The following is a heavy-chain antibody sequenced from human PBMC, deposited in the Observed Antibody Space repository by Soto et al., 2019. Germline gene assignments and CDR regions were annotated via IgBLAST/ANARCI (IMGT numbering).Heavy chain of an antibody. Sequence: SETLSLTCSVSGGSISSGYYYWSWIRQPPGKGLEWIGYIYYSGSTNYNPSLKSRVTISVDTSKNQFSLKLSSVTAADTAVYYCARANYGSGSYYPRGDYYYGMDVWGQGTTVTVSS. CDR1: GGSISSGYYY. V-gene: IGHV4-61*01. CDR2: IYYSGST. J-gene: IGHJ6*02. CDR3: ARANYGSGSYYPRGDYYYGMDV. D-gene: IGHD3-10*01.